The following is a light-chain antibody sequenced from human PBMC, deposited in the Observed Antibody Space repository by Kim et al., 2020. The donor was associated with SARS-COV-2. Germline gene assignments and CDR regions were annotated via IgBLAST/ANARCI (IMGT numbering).Light chain of an antibody. CDR1: QGISSY. V-gene: IGKV1-8*01. J-gene: IGKJ2*01. CDR2: AAS. Sequence: AIRMTQSPSSFSASTGDRVTITCRASQGISSYLAWYQQKPGKAPKLLIYAASTFQSGVPSRFNGSGSGTDFTLTISCLQSEDFATYYCQQYYSYPRTFGQGTMREI. CDR3: QQYYSYPRT.